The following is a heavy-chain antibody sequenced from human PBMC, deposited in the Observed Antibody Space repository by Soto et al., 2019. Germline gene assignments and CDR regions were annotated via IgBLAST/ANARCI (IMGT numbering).Heavy chain of an antibody. V-gene: IGHV2-26*01. J-gene: IGHJ4*02. Sequence: QVTLKESGPVLVNPTETLTLTCTVSGFSLSEARLGVSWIRQPPGKALEWLAHIFSDDEKSYRTSLKSSLSNSKDTSKSQVVLTLTNMDPVDAGTYYCARTLLRFDYWTGSQIDPFDFWGQGTLVTVSS. CDR2: IFSDDEK. CDR3: ARTLLRFDYWTGSQIDPFDF. CDR1: GFSLSEARLG. D-gene: IGHD3-3*01.